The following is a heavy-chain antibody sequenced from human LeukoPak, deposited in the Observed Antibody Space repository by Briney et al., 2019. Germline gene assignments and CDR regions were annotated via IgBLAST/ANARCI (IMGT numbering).Heavy chain of an antibody. D-gene: IGHD2-15*01. CDR2: INHSGST. Sequence: PSETLSLTCAVYGGSFSGYYWSWIRQPPGKGLEWIGEINHSGSTNYNPSLKSRVTISVDTSKNQFSLKLSSVTAADTAVYYCARVNERYCSGGSCYCLDYWGQGTLVTVSS. CDR3: ARVNERYCSGGSCYCLDY. V-gene: IGHV4-34*01. J-gene: IGHJ4*02. CDR1: GGSFSGYY.